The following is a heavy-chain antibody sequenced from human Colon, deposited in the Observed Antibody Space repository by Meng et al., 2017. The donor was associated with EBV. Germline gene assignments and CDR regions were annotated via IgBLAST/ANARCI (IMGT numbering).Heavy chain of an antibody. CDR1: GGSFRGYV. Sequence: QGLLKQVGGGLLKPSETLSLTCTVNGGSFRGYVWSWVRQPPGKGMEWIGEVSHPGSANYNPSLKSRVTISVDASEKQFSLRLTSVTAADSAVYYCARVPTTGYKDHWGQGTLVTVSS. V-gene: IGHV4-34*01. D-gene: IGHD3-9*01. CDR2: VSHPGSA. J-gene: IGHJ4*02. CDR3: ARVPTTGYKDH.